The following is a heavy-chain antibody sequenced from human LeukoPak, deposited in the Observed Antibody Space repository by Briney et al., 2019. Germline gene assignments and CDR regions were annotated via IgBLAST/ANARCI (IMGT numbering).Heavy chain of an antibody. Sequence: SETLSLTCTVSGGSISSYYWSWIRQPPGKGLEWIGYIYYSGSTNYNPALKSRVTISVDTSKNQLSLKLSSVTAADTAVYYCARGGYYYDSSGYYFSDYWGQGTLVTVSS. CDR3: ARGGYYYDSSGYYFSDY. D-gene: IGHD3-22*01. J-gene: IGHJ4*02. V-gene: IGHV4-59*01. CDR1: GGSISSYY. CDR2: IYYSGST.